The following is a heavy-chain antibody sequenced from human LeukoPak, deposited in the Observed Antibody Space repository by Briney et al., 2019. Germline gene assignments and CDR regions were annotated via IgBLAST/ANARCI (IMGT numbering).Heavy chain of an antibody. V-gene: IGHV4-31*03. D-gene: IGHD6-19*01. Sequence: SETLSLTCTVSGGSISSGGYYWSWIRQHPGKGLEWIGYIYYSGSTYYNPSLKSRVTISVDTSKNRFSLKLSSVTAADTAVYYCATLWLEDYYGMDVWGQGTTVTVSS. J-gene: IGHJ6*02. CDR2: IYYSGST. CDR3: ATLWLEDYYGMDV. CDR1: GGSISSGGYY.